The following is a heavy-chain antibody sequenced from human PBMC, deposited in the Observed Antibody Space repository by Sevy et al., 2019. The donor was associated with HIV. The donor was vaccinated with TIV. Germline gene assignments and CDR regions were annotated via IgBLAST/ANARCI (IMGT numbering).Heavy chain of an antibody. CDR1: GGCISSYY. V-gene: IGHV4-4*07. D-gene: IGHD4-17*01. J-gene: IGHJ4*02. CDR3: ARVYYGDYVGYYFDY. CDR2: IYTSGST. Sequence: SETLSLTCTVSGGCISSYYWSWIRQPAGKGLERIGRIYTSGSTNYNPSLKSRVTMSVDTSKNQFSLKLSSVTAADTAVYYCARVYYGDYVGYYFDYWGQGTLVTVSS.